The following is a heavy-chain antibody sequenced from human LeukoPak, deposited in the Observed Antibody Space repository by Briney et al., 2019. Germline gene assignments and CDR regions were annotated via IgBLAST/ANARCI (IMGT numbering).Heavy chain of an antibody. J-gene: IGHJ4*02. CDR3: ASSRLVGATLPFDY. CDR2: INHSGST. V-gene: IGHV4-34*01. CDR1: GGSFSGYY. Sequence: PSETLSLTCAVYGGSFSGYYWSWIRQPPVKGLEWIGEINHSGSTNYNPSLKSRVTISVDTSKNQFSLKLSSVTAADTAVYYCASSRLVGATLPFDYWGQGTLVTVSS. D-gene: IGHD1-26*01.